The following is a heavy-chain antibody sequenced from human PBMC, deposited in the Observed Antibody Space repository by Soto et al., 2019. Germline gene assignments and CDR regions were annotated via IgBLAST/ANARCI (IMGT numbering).Heavy chain of an antibody. CDR3: AQDLRYSGGSDYYHYGMDV. V-gene: IGHV3-43*01. J-gene: IGHJ6*02. D-gene: IGHD1-26*01. Sequence: EVRLVESGGVVVQPGGSLRLSCAASGFTFDDFVMHWVRQVAGKGLEWVALITWDGHKTYYSDSVKGRFTISRDNNKNSLFLQMTSLRTEDTALYYCAQDLRYSGGSDYYHYGMDVWGQGTPVTVSS. CDR1: GFTFDDFV. CDR2: ITWDGHKT.